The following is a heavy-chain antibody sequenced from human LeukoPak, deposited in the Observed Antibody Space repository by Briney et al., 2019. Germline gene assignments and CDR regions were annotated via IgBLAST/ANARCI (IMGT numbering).Heavy chain of an antibody. V-gene: IGHV3-30-3*01. D-gene: IGHD2-15*01. J-gene: IGHJ5*02. CDR2: ISYDGSNK. CDR3: AREGIVVVVAATHNWFDP. Sequence: GGSLRLSCAASGFTFSSYAMHWVRQAPGKGLEWVAVISYDGSNKYYADSVKGRFTISRDNSKNTLYLQMNSLRAEDTAVYYGAREGIVVVVAATHNWFDPWGQGTLVTVSS. CDR1: GFTFSSYA.